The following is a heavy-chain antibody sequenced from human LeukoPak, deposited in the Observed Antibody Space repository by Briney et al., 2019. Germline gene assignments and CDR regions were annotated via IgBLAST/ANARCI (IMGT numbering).Heavy chain of an antibody. Sequence: GGSLRLSCAASGFTFSDHYMDWVRQAPGKGLEWVGRTRNKANSYATEYAASVKGRFTISRDDSKNSLYLQMNSLKTEDTAVYYCARVDFWSGYYTGYWGQGTLVTVSS. V-gene: IGHV3-72*01. CDR2: TRNKANSYAT. D-gene: IGHD3-3*01. CDR3: ARVDFWSGYYTGY. J-gene: IGHJ4*02. CDR1: GFTFSDHY.